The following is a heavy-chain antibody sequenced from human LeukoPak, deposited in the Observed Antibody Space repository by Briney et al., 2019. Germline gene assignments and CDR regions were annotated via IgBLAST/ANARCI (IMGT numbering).Heavy chain of an antibody. CDR1: GYSFTSYW. D-gene: IGHD3-22*01. J-gene: IGHJ3*02. Sequence: GESLKISCKGSGYSFTSYWIGWVRQMPGKGLEWMGIIYPGDSDTRYSPPFQGQVTISADKSISTAYLQWSSLKASDTAMYYCAKTKEKYYYDSSGGAFDIWGQGTMVTVSS. CDR3: AKTKEKYYYDSSGGAFDI. V-gene: IGHV5-51*01. CDR2: IYPGDSDT.